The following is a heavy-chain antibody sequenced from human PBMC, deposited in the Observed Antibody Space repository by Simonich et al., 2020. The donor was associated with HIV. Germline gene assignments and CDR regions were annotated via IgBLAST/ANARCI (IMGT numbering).Heavy chain of an antibody. V-gene: IGHV3-73*02. CDR3: SRQIVGATTAGY. D-gene: IGHD1-26*01. Sequence: EVQLVESGGGLVQPGGSLKLSCAASGFPLSGSSTHGVRHASGKGLGWVGRKRSKANSYATTYAASVKGRFTISRDDSKNTAYLQMNSLKTEDTAVYYCSRQIVGATTAGYWGQGTLVTVSS. CDR2: KRSKANSYAT. CDR1: GFPLSGSS. J-gene: IGHJ4*02.